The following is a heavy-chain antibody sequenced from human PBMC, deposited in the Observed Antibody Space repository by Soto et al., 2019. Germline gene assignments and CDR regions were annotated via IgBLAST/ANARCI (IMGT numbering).Heavy chain of an antibody. J-gene: IGHJ6*02. CDR3: ARVGVGDHYGMDV. D-gene: IGHD3-10*01. Sequence: QVQLVQSGAEVKKPGASVKVSCKASGYTFTSYYMHWVRQAPGQGLEWMGIINPSGGSTSYAQKFKGRVTMTRDTSTSTVYMELSSLRSEDTAVYYCARVGVGDHYGMDVWGQGTTVTVSS. CDR2: INPSGGST. CDR1: GYTFTSYY. V-gene: IGHV1-46*01.